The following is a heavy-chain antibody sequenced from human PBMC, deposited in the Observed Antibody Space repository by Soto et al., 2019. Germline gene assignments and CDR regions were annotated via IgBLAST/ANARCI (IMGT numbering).Heavy chain of an antibody. V-gene: IGHV1-24*01. CDR2: FDPEDGET. Sequence: ASVKVSCKVSGYTLTELSMHWVRQAPGKGLEWMGGFDPEDGETIYAQKFQGRVTMTEDTSTDTAYMELSSLRSEDTALFYCASSPRKTMVRGVYFDYWGQGTLVTVSS. CDR3: ASSPRKTMVRGVYFDY. D-gene: IGHD3-10*01. CDR1: GYTLTELS. J-gene: IGHJ4*02.